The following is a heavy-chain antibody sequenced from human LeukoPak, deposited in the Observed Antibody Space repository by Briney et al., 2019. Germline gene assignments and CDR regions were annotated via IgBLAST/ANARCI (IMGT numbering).Heavy chain of an antibody. V-gene: IGHV3-7*03. J-gene: IGHJ6*03. Sequence: GGSLRLSCAASGFTFSSYWMSWVRQAPGKGLEWVANIKQDGSEKYHVDSVKGRFTISRDNAKTSLYLQMNSLRAEDTAVYYCARVLSGRGSLYDYYYYMDVWGKGTAVTISS. CDR1: GFTFSSYW. CDR3: ARVLSGRGSLYDYYYYMDV. D-gene: IGHD3-10*01. CDR2: IKQDGSEK.